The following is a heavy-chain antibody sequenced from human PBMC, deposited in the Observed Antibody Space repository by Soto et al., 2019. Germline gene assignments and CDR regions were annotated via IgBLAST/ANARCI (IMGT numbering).Heavy chain of an antibody. CDR1: GFTFSIYP. Sequence: EVQLLESGGGLVQPGGSLRLSCAASGFTFSIYPMSWVRQTPEKGLEWVSTIGTTGGDTYYADSVRGRSTISRDDSKNTLYLQMSSLRAEESAVYYCAKSRVDSGRGYFDLWGRGTLVPVSS. CDR3: AKSRVDSGRGYFDL. J-gene: IGHJ2*01. V-gene: IGHV3-23*01. CDR2: IGTTGGDT. D-gene: IGHD6-25*01.